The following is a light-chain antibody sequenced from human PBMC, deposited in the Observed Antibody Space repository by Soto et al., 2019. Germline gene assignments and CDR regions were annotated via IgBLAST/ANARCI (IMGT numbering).Light chain of an antibody. Sequence: EIVMTQSPATLSVSPGERATLSCRASQSVSSNLAWYQQKPGQAPRLLIYDASNRATGIPARFSGSGSGTDFTLTISSLEPEDFAVYYCQQRSNGPGITFGQGTRLEI. CDR2: DAS. CDR1: QSVSSN. V-gene: IGKV3-11*01. CDR3: QQRSNGPGIT. J-gene: IGKJ5*01.